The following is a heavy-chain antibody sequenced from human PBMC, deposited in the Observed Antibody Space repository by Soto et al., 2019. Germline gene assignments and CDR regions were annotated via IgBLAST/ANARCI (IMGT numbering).Heavy chain of an antibody. CDR1: GGSLSSYY. Sequence: SETLSLTCTVSGGSLSSYYWTWIRQSPGKGLEWIGYVYFSGNTNYSPSLKSRVTISIDTSKNQFSLRLASVTAADTAFYYCGSVRPSGYVLSWGQGTLVTVSS. CDR2: VYFSGNT. V-gene: IGHV4-59*01. CDR3: GSVRPSGYVLS. J-gene: IGHJ5*02. D-gene: IGHD6-25*01.